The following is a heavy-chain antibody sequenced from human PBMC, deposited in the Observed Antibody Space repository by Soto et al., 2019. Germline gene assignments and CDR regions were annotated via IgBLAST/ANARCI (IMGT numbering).Heavy chain of an antibody. Sequence: EVQLLESGGGLVQPGGSLRLSCAASGFTFSGYGITWVRRAPGKGLEWVSGVTGSTGTTHYADSVMGRFSLSRNNSKNTVYLQMNSLRAEDTAVYYCAKWSGFGDLWGQGTLVTVSS. CDR2: VTGSTGTT. J-gene: IGHJ4*02. CDR3: AKWSGFGDL. CDR1: GFTFSGYG. V-gene: IGHV3-23*01. D-gene: IGHD3-10*01.